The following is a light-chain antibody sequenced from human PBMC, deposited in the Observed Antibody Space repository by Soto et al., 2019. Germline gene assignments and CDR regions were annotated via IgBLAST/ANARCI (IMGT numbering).Light chain of an antibody. V-gene: IGKV4-1*01. J-gene: IGKJ1*01. CDR2: WAS. Sequence: DIVMTQSPDSLAVSLGARATINCKSSQSSLYSPNNKNYLAWYQQTPGQPPKLLIYWASTRESGVPDRFSGSRFGTDFTLTISSLQAEDVAVYYCHQYYNAPQNVGQGTKVDIK. CDR3: HQYYNAPQN. CDR1: QSSLYSPNNKNY.